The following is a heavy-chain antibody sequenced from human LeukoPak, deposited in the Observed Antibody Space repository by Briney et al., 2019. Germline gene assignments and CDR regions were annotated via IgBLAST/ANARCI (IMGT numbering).Heavy chain of an antibody. J-gene: IGHJ5*02. CDR3: ARDARRITIFGVVLKSNWFDP. V-gene: IGHV4-38-2*02. Sequence: SETLSLTCTVSGYSISSGYYWGWIRQPPGKGLEWIGSIYHSGSTYYNPSLKSRVTISVDTSKNQFSLKLSSVTAADTAVYYCARDARRITIFGVVLKSNWFDPWGQGTLVTVSA. CDR2: IYHSGST. D-gene: IGHD3-3*01. CDR1: GYSISSGYY.